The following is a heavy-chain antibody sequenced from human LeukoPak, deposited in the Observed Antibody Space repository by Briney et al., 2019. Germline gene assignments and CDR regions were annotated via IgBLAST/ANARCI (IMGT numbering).Heavy chain of an antibody. J-gene: IGHJ3*01. CDR1: GFTFSDSA. CDR2: IWFDGSNE. Sequence: TGGSLRLSCAASGFTFSDSAMTWVRQAPGKGLEWVALIWFDGSNEYYVDSVKGRFTISRDNSQHTLYLQMTNLRPEDTAVYYCARDRDEYSFGHDALRFWGQGTMVTVSS. CDR3: ARDRDEYSFGHDALRF. D-gene: IGHD5-18*01. V-gene: IGHV3-33*08.